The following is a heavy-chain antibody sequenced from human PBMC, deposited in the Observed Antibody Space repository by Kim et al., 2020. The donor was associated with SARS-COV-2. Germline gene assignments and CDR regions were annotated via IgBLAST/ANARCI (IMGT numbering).Heavy chain of an antibody. V-gene: IGHV4-38-2*02. D-gene: IGHD6-13*01. CDR2: IYHSGST. J-gene: IGHJ5*02. CDR1: GYSISSGYY. Sequence: SETLSLTCTVSGYSISSGYYWGWIRQPPGKGLEWIGSIYHSGSTYYNPSLKSRVTISVDTSKNQFSLKLSSVTAADTAVYYCAEQQPPHHWFDPWGHGTLVTVSS. CDR3: AEQQPPHHWFDP.